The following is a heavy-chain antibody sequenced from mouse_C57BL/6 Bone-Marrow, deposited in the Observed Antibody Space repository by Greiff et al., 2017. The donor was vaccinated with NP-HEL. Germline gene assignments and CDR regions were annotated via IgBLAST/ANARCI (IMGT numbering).Heavy chain of an antibody. J-gene: IGHJ2*01. V-gene: IGHV1-15*01. CDR2: IDPETGGT. Sequence: SGAELVRPGASVTLSCKASGYTFTDYEMHWVKQTPVHGLEWIGAIDPETGGTAYNQKFKGKAILTADKSSSTAYMELRSLTSEDSAVYYCTRAITTVVASYYFDYWGQGTTLTVSS. D-gene: IGHD1-1*01. CDR1: GYTFTDYE. CDR3: TRAITTVVASYYFDY.